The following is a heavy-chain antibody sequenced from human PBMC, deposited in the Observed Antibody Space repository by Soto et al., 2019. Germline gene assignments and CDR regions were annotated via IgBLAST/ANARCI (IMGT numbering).Heavy chain of an antibody. D-gene: IGHD3-9*01. CDR1: GGTFSSYA. CDR2: IIPIFGTA. J-gene: IGHJ6*02. CDR3: ARDFPSIYRLTGYYTRYYYYGMDV. Sequence: ASVKVSCKASGGTFSSYAISWVRQAPGQGLEWMGGIIPIFGTANYVQKFQGRVTITADESTSTAYMELSSLRSEDTAVYYCARDFPSIYRLTGYYTRYYYYGMDVWGQGTTVTVSS. V-gene: IGHV1-69*13.